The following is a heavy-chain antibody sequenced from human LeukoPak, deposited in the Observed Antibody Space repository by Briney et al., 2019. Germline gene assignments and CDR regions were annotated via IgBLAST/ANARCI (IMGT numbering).Heavy chain of an antibody. V-gene: IGHV3-21*01. CDR3: ARNPFPMVRGEPYPP. J-gene: IGHJ4*02. Sequence: GGSLRLSCAASGFTFSSYNMNWVRQAPGKGLEWVSSITSSSNYIYYADSVKGRFTISRDNAKNSLYLQMNSLRAEDTAVYYCARNPFPMVRGEPYPPWGQGTLVTVSS. CDR1: GFTFSSYN. D-gene: IGHD3-10*01. CDR2: ITSSSNYI.